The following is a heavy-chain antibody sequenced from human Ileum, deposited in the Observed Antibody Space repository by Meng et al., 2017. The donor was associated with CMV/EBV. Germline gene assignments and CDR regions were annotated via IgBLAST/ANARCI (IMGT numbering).Heavy chain of an antibody. D-gene: IGHD2-15*01. CDR3: TKYSVVVGFGY. J-gene: IGHJ4*02. V-gene: IGHV3-23*03. CDR2: IYSGGSST. Sequence: LSSPPSGFTFRSSALSWVRQAPGKGLEWVSVIYSGGSSTYYADSVKGRFTISRDNSKNTLYLQMNSLSAEDTAVYYCTKYSVVVGFGYWGQGTLVTVSS. CDR1: GFTFRSSA.